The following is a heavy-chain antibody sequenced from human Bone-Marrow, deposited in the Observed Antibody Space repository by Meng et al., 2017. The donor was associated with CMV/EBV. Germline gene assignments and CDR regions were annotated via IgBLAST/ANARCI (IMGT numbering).Heavy chain of an antibody. D-gene: IGHD3-3*01. CDR2: INWNGGST. V-gene: IGHV3-20*04. Sequence: GGSLRLSCVASGFRFIDNGMSWVRPAPGKGLEWVSGINWNGGSTGYADSVKGRFTISRDNAKNSLYLQMNSLRAEDTAVYYCARSDVLRFLDRHADVWGQGTTVTVSS. CDR1: GFRFIDNG. CDR3: ARSDVLRFLDRHADV. J-gene: IGHJ6*02.